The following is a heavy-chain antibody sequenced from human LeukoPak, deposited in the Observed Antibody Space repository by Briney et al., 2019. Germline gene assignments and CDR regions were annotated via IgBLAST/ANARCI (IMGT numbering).Heavy chain of an antibody. Sequence: PWGSLRLSCAASGFTFSSYAMHWVRQAPGKGLEWVAVISYDGSNKYYADSVKGRFTISRDNSKNTLYLQMNSLRAEDTAVYYCAKEDYDSSGYYYLSAPDYWGQGTLVTVSS. CDR3: AKEDYDSSGYYYLSAPDY. J-gene: IGHJ4*02. D-gene: IGHD3-22*01. V-gene: IGHV3-30-3*01. CDR1: GFTFSSYA. CDR2: ISYDGSNK.